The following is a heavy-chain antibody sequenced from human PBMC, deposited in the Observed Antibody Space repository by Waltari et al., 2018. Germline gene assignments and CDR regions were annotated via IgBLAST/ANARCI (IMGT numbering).Heavy chain of an antibody. CDR3: ARSAWSGYYIEY. CDR2: IFYNGGT. V-gene: IGHV4-61*01. CDR1: GGSVSSSTYH. Sequence: QVQLQESGPGLVKPSETLSLTCTVSGGSVSSSTYHWSWIRQPPGKGLEWIGYIFYNGGTNHNPSLKSRVTISADTSKNQFSLKLNSVTAVDTAVYYCARSAWSGYYIEYWGQGTLVTVSS. D-gene: IGHD3-3*01. J-gene: IGHJ4*02.